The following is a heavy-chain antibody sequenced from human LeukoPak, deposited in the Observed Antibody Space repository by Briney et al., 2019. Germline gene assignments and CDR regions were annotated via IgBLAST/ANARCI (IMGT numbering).Heavy chain of an antibody. D-gene: IGHD5-18*01. CDR3: AKDPGYTYGYSFDY. J-gene: IGHJ4*02. CDR2: ISYDGSNK. V-gene: IGHV3-30*18. Sequence: PGRSLRLSCAASGFTYSSYGMHWVRQAPGKGLEWVAVISYDGSNKYYADSVQGRFTISRDNSEHTLYLEMNSLRGEDTAMYYCAKDPGYTYGYSFDYWGQGTLVTVSS. CDR1: GFTYSSYG.